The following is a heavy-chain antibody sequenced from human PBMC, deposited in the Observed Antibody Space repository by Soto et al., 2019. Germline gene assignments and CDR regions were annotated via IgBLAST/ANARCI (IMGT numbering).Heavy chain of an antibody. CDR3: ARAGHSSSSEGANWFDP. CDR2: IYYSGST. Sequence: QMQLQESGPGLVKPSQTLSLTCTVSGGSISSGGYYWSWIRQHPGKGLEWIGYIYYSGSTYFNPSLEGRLTISVDTSKNQFYLQLSSETAADTAVDYCARAGHSSSSEGANWFDPWGQGTLVTVSS. V-gene: IGHV4-31*03. CDR1: GGSISSGGYY. J-gene: IGHJ5*02. D-gene: IGHD6-6*01.